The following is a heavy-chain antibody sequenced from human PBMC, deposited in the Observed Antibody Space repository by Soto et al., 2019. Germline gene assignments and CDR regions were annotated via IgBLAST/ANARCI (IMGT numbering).Heavy chain of an antibody. CDR1: GFTFSTES. J-gene: IGHJ4*02. Sequence: PGGSLRLSCAVSGFTFSTESMSWVRQAPGKGLEWVSYINSGSSVIYYSASVKGRFTISRDNAGNSLYLQMNSLTDDDTAVYYCVSSGRTANYYFDHWGLGTLVTVSS. CDR3: VSSGRTANYYFDH. CDR2: INSGSSVI. V-gene: IGHV3-48*02. D-gene: IGHD2-21*02.